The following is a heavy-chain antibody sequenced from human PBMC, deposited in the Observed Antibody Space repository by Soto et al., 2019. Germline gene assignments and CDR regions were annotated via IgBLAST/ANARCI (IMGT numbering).Heavy chain of an antibody. CDR1: GFTFSSYA. Sequence: EVQLLESGGGLVQPGGSLRLSCAASGFTFSSYAMSWVRQAPGKGLEWVSAISGSGGSTYYADSVKGRFTISRDNSKNTLYLQMNSLRAEDTAVYYCAKDSQYCSSTSCYFFDIWGQGTMVTVSS. J-gene: IGHJ3*02. CDR3: AKDSQYCSSTSCYFFDI. CDR2: ISGSGGST. V-gene: IGHV3-23*01. D-gene: IGHD2-2*01.